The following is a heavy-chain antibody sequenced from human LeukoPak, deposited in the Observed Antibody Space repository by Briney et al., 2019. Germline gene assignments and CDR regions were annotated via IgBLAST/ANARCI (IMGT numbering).Heavy chain of an antibody. CDR3: ARQRANSSTYYVDY. CDR1: GYRFTNYW. D-gene: IGHD3-22*01. J-gene: IGHJ4*02. Sequence: GESLKISCKGSGYRFTNYWIGWVRQMPGKGLEWMGIIYPGDSDTRYSPSFQGQITISAGKSISTAYLQWSSLRASDTAMYYCARQRANSSTYYVDYWGQGTLVTVSS. V-gene: IGHV5-51*01. CDR2: IYPGDSDT.